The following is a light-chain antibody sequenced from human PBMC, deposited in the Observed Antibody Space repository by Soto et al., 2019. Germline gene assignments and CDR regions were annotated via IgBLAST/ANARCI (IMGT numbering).Light chain of an antibody. CDR3: SSYGGSNNLL. Sequence: QSALTQPASVSGSPGQSITISCSGTSSDIGSYNHVAWYQQFPGKSPKLMIYAVSDRPPGVSDRFSGSKSGITASLTISGLQAEDEADYYCSSYGGSNNLLFGGGTKVTVL. CDR1: SSDIGSYNH. J-gene: IGLJ2*01. V-gene: IGLV2-14*03. CDR2: AVS.